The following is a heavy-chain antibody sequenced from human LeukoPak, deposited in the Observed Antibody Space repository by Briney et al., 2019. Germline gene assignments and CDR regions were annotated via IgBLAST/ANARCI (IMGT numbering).Heavy chain of an antibody. J-gene: IGHJ4*02. Sequence: GESLKISCKGSGYTFSNYWIGWVRQMPGKGLDWMGIIYPGDSDTRYSPSFQGQVTISVDKSISTAYLQWSSLKASDSAMYYCVRQATSPGHCGSGSCCLDSWGQGTLVTVSS. D-gene: IGHD2-15*01. CDR3: VRQATSPGHCGSGSCCLDS. CDR1: GYTFSNYW. CDR2: IYPGDSDT. V-gene: IGHV5-51*01.